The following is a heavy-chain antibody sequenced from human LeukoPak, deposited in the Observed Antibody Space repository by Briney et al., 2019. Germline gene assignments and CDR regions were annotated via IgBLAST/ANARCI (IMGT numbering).Heavy chain of an antibody. D-gene: IGHD2-2*02. CDR3: ARGARFVADCRSSSCYTPDF. V-gene: IGHV1-69*06. Sequence: ASVKVSCKASGGIFSTYAISWVRQAPGQGLEWMGGIMPMFATTNYAQTFQDRVTITADKATTTAYMELSSLTSEDTAIYYCARGARFVADCRSSSCYTPDFWGQGTLVTVSS. J-gene: IGHJ4*02. CDR2: IMPMFATT. CDR1: GGIFSTYA.